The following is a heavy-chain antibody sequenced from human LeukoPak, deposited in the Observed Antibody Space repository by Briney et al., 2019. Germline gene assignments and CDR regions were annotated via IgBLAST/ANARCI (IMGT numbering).Heavy chain of an antibody. J-gene: IGHJ4*02. D-gene: IGHD6-19*01. CDR3: ARGVAVAGRGDY. Sequence: GGSLRLSCAASGFTFSSYAMSWVRQAPGKGLEWVSAISGSGGSTYYADSVKGRFTISRDNSKNTLYLQMNSLRAEDTAVYYCARGVAVAGRGDYWGQGTLVTVSS. CDR2: ISGSGGST. V-gene: IGHV3-23*01. CDR1: GFTFSSYA.